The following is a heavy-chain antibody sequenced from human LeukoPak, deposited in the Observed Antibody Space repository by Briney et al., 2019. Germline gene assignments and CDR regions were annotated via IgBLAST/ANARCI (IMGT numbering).Heavy chain of an antibody. Sequence: ASAKVSCKASGYTFTGYYMHWVRQAPGQGLEWMGWMNPNSGNTGYAQKFEGSVNMTRDTSTGTAYMELSSLKSEDTAVYYCARVNTYYYGSGVSRAFHMWGQGTMVTVSS. D-gene: IGHD3-10*01. CDR1: GYTFTGYY. V-gene: IGHV1-8*02. J-gene: IGHJ3*02. CDR2: MNPNSGNT. CDR3: ARVNTYYYGSGVSRAFHM.